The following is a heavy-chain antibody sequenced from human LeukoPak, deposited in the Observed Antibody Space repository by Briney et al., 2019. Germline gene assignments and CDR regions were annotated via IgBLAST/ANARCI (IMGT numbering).Heavy chain of an antibody. CDR1: GFTFSNYE. D-gene: IGHD1-1*01. CDR3: ARGVPIDY. Sequence: GGSLRLSCAASGFTFSNYEMNWVRQAPGKGLEWVSHISFSGSTMSYADSVKGRFTISRDNAKKSLYLQMNSLRAEDTAVYYCARGVPIDYWGQGTLVTVSS. CDR2: ISFSGSTM. J-gene: IGHJ4*02. V-gene: IGHV3-48*03.